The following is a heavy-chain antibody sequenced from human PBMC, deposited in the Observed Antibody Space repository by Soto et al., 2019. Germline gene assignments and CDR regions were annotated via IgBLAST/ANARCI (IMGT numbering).Heavy chain of an antibody. J-gene: IGHJ2*01. CDR3: AREKFYGSSGYYVGNWYFDL. CDR1: GYTFTTYR. Sequence: QVQLVQSGAEVKKPGASVNVSCKASGYTFTTYRVTWMRQAPGQGLEWMGWISAFSGITKYAQNLQDRITMTTDTSTSTAYMELRSLRSEDTAIYYCAREKFYGSSGYYVGNWYFDLWGRGTLVTVSS. CDR2: ISAFSGIT. D-gene: IGHD3-22*01. V-gene: IGHV1-18*04.